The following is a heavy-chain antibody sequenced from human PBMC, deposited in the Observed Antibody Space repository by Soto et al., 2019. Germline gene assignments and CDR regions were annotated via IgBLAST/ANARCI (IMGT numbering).Heavy chain of an antibody. D-gene: IGHD2-15*01. CDR2: IYTSGST. V-gene: IGHV4-4*07. Sequence: TLSLTCTVSGGSISSYYWSWIRQPAGKGLEWIGRIYTSGSTNYNPSLKSRVTMSVDTSKNQFSLKLSSVTAADTAVYYCARVVVAGPSYYYYYGMDVWGQGTTVTVSS. J-gene: IGHJ6*02. CDR1: GGSISSYY. CDR3: ARVVVAGPSYYYYYGMDV.